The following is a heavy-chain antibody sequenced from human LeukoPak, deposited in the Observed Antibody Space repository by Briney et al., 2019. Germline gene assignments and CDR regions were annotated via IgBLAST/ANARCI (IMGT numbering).Heavy chain of an antibody. V-gene: IGHV3-30*03. J-gene: IGHJ5*02. CDR1: GFMFSSHG. CDR3: ATGDYYDVLTGRQNWFGP. D-gene: IGHD3-9*01. CDR2: ISYDGGKK. Sequence: GGSLRLSCAASGFMFSSHGMHWVRQAPGKGLEWVAIISYDGGKKYYADSVKGRFTISRDNSKNTLYLQMNSLRVEDTAVYYCATGDYYDVLTGRQNWFGPWGQGTLVTVSS.